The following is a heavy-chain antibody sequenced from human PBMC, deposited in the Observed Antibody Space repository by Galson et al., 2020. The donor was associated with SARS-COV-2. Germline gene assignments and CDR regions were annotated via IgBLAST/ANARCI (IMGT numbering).Heavy chain of an antibody. CDR3: ARGEGYYDSSGYYNGFDY. Sequence: SETLSLTCAVSGGSISSGGYSWSWIRQPPGKGLEWIGYIYHSGSTYYNPSLKSRVTISVDRSKNQFSLKLSSVTAADTAVYYCARGEGYYDSSGYYNGFDYWGQGTLVTVSS. D-gene: IGHD3-22*01. CDR2: IYHSGST. J-gene: IGHJ4*02. CDR1: GGSISSGGYS. V-gene: IGHV4-30-2*01.